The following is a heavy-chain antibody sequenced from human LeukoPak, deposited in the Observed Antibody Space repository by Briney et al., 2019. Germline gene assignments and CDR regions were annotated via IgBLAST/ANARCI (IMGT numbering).Heavy chain of an antibody. CDR1: GYTFTGYY. CDR3: ARRLGAAAGTGLDY. CDR2: INPNSGGT. D-gene: IGHD6-13*01. V-gene: IGHV1-2*02. J-gene: IGHJ4*02. Sequence: ASVKVSCKASGYTFTGYYMHWVRQAPGQGLEWMGWINPNSGGTNYAQKFQGRVTMTRDTSISTAYMELSRLRSDDTAVYYCARRLGAAAGTGLDYWGQGTLVTVSS.